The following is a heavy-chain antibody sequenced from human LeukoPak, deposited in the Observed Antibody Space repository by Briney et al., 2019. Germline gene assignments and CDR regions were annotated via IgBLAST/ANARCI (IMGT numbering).Heavy chain of an antibody. Sequence: ASVKVSCKASGYTFTSYGISWVRQAPGQGLEWMGWISAYNGNTNYAQKLQGRVTMTTDTSTSTAYMELRSLRSDDTAVYYCARNKGYYYDSSGYLFDIWGQGTMVTVSS. CDR1: GYTFTSYG. CDR3: ARNKGYYYDSSGYLFDI. CDR2: ISAYNGNT. J-gene: IGHJ3*02. D-gene: IGHD3-22*01. V-gene: IGHV1-18*01.